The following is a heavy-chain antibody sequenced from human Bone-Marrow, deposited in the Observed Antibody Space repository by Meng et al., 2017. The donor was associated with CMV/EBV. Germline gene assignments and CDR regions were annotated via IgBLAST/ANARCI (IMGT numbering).Heavy chain of an antibody. Sequence: SVKVSCKASGGTFSSYAISWVRQAPGQGLEWMGGIIPIFGTANYAQKFQGRVTITTDESTSTAYMELSSLRSEDTAVYYCARDGGLGTGTPYYYYYGMDVWGQGTTVTVSS. D-gene: IGHD1-1*01. J-gene: IGHJ6*02. CDR1: GGTFSSYA. CDR2: IIPIFGTA. V-gene: IGHV1-69*05. CDR3: ARDGGLGTGTPYYYYYGMDV.